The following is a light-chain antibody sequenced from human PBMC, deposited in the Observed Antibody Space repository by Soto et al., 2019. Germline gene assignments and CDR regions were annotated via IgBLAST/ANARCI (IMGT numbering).Light chain of an antibody. CDR1: QIVSSTY. V-gene: IGKV3-20*01. CDR2: GAS. Sequence: EVVLTQSPAILSLSPGERATLSCRASQIVSSTYLAWFQQKPGQAPRLLIYGASTRATGIPDRFSGSGSGTDSTLTISGLEPEDFALYYCQQYGVTPPNSFGGGTKVDIK. J-gene: IGKJ4*01. CDR3: QQYGVTPPNS.